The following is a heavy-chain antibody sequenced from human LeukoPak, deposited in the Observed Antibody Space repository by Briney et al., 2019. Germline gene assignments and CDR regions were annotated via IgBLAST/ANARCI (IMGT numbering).Heavy chain of an antibody. J-gene: IGHJ4*02. V-gene: IGHV4-59*01. Sequence: SETLSLTCTVSGGSICSYYWSWIRQPPGKGLEWIGYIYYSGSTNYNPSLKSRVTISVDTSKNQFSLKLSSVTAADTAVYYCARTRGYSGYDLFDYWGQGTLVTVSS. CDR1: GGSICSYY. CDR2: IYYSGST. D-gene: IGHD5-12*01. CDR3: ARTRGYSGYDLFDY.